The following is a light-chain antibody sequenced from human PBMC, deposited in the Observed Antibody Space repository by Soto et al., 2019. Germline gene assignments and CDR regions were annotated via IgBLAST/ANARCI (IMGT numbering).Light chain of an antibody. Sequence: IVLTQSPATLSLSPGERVTLSCRASQSVSSNLAWYQQKPGQAPRLLIYDASNMSTGIPARFSGSGSGTVFTLTISSLEPEDFAVYYCQQRTNFMYTFGQGTKLEIK. CDR2: DAS. CDR1: QSVSSN. V-gene: IGKV3-11*01. J-gene: IGKJ2*01. CDR3: QQRTNFMYT.